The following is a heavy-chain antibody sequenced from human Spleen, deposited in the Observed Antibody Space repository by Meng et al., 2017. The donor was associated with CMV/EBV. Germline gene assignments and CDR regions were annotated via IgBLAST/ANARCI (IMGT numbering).Heavy chain of an antibody. Sequence: SGGSISRSRYDWGWIRQPPGKGLEWIGSIYYSGSTYYHPSIKSRVTISVDTSKNQFSLKLSSVTAADTAVYYCARSGGIAVASNFDYWGQGTLVTVSS. J-gene: IGHJ4*02. CDR2: IYYSGST. V-gene: IGHV4-39*01. CDR1: GGSISRSRYD. D-gene: IGHD6-19*01. CDR3: ARSGGIAVASNFDY.